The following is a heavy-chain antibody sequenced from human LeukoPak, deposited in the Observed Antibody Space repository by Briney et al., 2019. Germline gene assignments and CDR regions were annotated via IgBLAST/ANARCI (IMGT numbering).Heavy chain of an antibody. J-gene: IGHJ4*02. D-gene: IGHD3-22*01. CDR1: GFTFSSYA. V-gene: IGHV3-23*01. Sequence: PGGSLRLSCAASGFTFSSYAMNWVRQAPGKGLEWVSAIGGSGDNTYYADSVKGRFSISRDNSKNTLYLHMNTLRAEDTAVYYCAKDWPSSVWGQGTLVTVSS. CDR3: AKDWPSSV. CDR2: IGGSGDNT.